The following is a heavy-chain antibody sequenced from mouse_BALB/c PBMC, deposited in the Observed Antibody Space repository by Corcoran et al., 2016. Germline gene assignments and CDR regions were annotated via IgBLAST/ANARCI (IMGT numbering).Heavy chain of an antibody. CDR1: GYSFTGYT. CDR3: ARSHYYGSSYGAMDY. V-gene: IGHV1-18*01. Sequence: EVQLQQSGPELVKPGASMKISCKASGYSFTGYTMNWVKQSHGQNLEWIGLINPYNGGTSYNQKFKGKATLTVDKSSSTAYMELLSLTSEDSAVYYCARSHYYGSSYGAMDYWGQGTSVTVSS. D-gene: IGHD1-1*01. J-gene: IGHJ4*01. CDR2: INPYNGGT.